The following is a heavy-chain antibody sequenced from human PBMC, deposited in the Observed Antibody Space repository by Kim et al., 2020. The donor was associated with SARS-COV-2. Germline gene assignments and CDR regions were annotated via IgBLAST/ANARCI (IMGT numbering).Heavy chain of an antibody. V-gene: IGHV3-23*01. J-gene: IGHJ5*02. CDR3: AKIGAGIGVGTLRNNWFDP. CDR1: GFSFSSYA. D-gene: IGHD1-26*01. CDR2: ISGGGTSR. Sequence: GGSLRLSCVASGFSFSSYAMTWVRQAPGKGLEWVSAISGGGTSRYYADSVKGRFTISRDNSKNTLYLQMNSLRPEDRAVYYCAKIGAGIGVGTLRNNWFDPWGQGSLVTVSS.